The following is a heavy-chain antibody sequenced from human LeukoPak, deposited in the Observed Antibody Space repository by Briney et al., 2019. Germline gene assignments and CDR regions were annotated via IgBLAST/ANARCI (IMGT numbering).Heavy chain of an antibody. V-gene: IGHV1-69*06. CDR3: ARKAAAGMRYWFDP. D-gene: IGHD6-13*01. CDR1: GGTFSSYV. Sequence: SVKVSCKASGGTFSSYVINWVRQAPGQGLEWMGGFPIFGTAKYVQKFQGRVTITADKSTSTAYMELSSLRSEDTAVYYCARKAAAGMRYWFDPWGQGTLVTVSS. CDR2: FPIFGTA. J-gene: IGHJ5*02.